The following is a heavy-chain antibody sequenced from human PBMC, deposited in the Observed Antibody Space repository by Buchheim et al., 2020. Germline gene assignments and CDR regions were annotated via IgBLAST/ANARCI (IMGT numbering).Heavy chain of an antibody. CDR2: IIPILGIA. CDR3: ARASAGSNLGRYYYYYGMDV. J-gene: IGHJ6*02. D-gene: IGHD1-14*01. V-gene: IGHV1-69*04. CDR1: GGTFSSYA. Sequence: QVQLVQSGAEVKKPGSSVKVSCKASGGTFSSYAISWVRQAPGQGLEWMGRIIPILGIANYAQKFQGRVTITADKSTSTAYMELSSLRSEDTAVYYCARASAGSNLGRYYYYYGMDVWGQGTT.